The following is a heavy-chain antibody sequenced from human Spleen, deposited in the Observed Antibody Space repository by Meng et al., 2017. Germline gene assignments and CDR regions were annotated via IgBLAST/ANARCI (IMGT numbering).Heavy chain of an antibody. D-gene: IGHD2/OR15-2a*01. Sequence: LRLSCVISGDSVFSNSAAWNWIRQSPSRGLEWLGRTFYRSKWYHDYAVSVESRITINPDTSKNQFSLQLNSVTPEDTAVYYCARDLSLHFDYWGRGTLVTVSS. J-gene: IGHJ4*02. CDR1: GDSVFSNSAA. V-gene: IGHV6-1*01. CDR3: ARDLSLHFDY. CDR2: TFYRSKWYH.